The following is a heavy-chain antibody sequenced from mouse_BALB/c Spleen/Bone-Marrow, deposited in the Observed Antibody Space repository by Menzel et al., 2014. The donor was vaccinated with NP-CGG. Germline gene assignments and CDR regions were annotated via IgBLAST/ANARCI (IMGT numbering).Heavy chain of an antibody. V-gene: IGHV5-9-2*01. CDR1: GFTFSSYG. Sequence: EVKLVESGGGLVKPGGSLKLSCAASGFTFSSYGMSWVRQTPEKRLEWVATISGGGSYTYYPDSVKGRFTISRDNAKNNLYLQMSSLRSEDTALYYCARQAGGSGYFDYWAKAPLSQSPQ. J-gene: IGHJ2*01. D-gene: IGHD1-1*01. CDR3: ARQAGGSGYFDY. CDR2: ISGGGSYT.